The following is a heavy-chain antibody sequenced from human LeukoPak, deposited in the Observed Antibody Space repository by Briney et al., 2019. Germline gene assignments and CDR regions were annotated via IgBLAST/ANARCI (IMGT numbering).Heavy chain of an antibody. D-gene: IGHD6-13*01. J-gene: IGHJ4*02. CDR1: GFTFSRCG. CDR3: ARVRAAAGRRYFDY. V-gene: IGHV3-7*01. Sequence: GGSLRLSCTVSGFTFSRCGIHWVRQAPGQGLEWVANIKQDGSEKYYVDSVKGRFTISRDNAKNSLYLQMNSLRAEDTAVYYCARVRAAAGRRYFDYWGQGTLDTVSS. CDR2: IKQDGSEK.